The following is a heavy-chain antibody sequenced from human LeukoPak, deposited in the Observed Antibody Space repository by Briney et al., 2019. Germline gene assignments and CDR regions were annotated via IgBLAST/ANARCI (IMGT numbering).Heavy chain of an antibody. CDR3: ARDGGPYCSSTSCYVAREVDY. J-gene: IGHJ4*02. Sequence: ASVKVSCKASGYTFTSYAMHWVRQAPGQRLEWMGWINAGNGNTKYSQKFQGRVTITRDTSASTAYMELSSLRSEDTAVYYCARDGGPYCSSTSCYVAREVDYWGQGTLVTVSS. CDR1: GYTFTSYA. V-gene: IGHV1-3*01. D-gene: IGHD2-2*01. CDR2: INAGNGNT.